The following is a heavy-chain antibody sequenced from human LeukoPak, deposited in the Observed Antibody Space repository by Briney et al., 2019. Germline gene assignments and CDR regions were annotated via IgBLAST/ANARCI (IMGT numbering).Heavy chain of an antibody. Sequence: PSETLSLTCAVYGGSFSGYYWSWIRQPPGKGLEWIGEINHSGSTNYNPSLKSRVTISVDTSKNQFSLKLSSVTAADTAVYYCARLIGGYYPFDYWGQGTLVTVSS. D-gene: IGHD3-3*01. CDR3: ARLIGGYYPFDY. V-gene: IGHV4-34*01. CDR2: INHSGST. CDR1: GGSFSGYY. J-gene: IGHJ4*02.